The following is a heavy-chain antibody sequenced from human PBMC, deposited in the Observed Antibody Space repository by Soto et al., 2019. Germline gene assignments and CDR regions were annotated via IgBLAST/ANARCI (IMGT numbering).Heavy chain of an antibody. CDR2: IIPIIGTA. V-gene: IGHV1-69*13. Sequence: GASVKVSCKASGGTFSSYAISWVRQAPGQGLEWMGGIIPIIGTANYAQKFQGRVTITADESTSTAYMELRSLRSEDTAVYYCARDAPTIAALDDYWGQGPLVPVSS. CDR1: GGTFSSYA. J-gene: IGHJ4*02. D-gene: IGHD6-13*01. CDR3: ARDAPTIAALDDY.